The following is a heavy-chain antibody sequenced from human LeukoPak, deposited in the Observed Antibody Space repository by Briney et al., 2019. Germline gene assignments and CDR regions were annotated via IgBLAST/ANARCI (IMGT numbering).Heavy chain of an antibody. CDR1: SGSVNSGSYY. Sequence: SETLSLTCTVSSGSVNSGSYYCNWIRQPPGKGLEWIGYIYYSGSTNYNPSLKSRVTISVDTAKNQLSLKLSSVTAADTAVYYCARRAGYTSSWYEYWGQGTLVTVPS. CDR3: ARRAGYTSSWYEY. CDR2: IYYSGST. J-gene: IGHJ4*02. V-gene: IGHV4-61*01. D-gene: IGHD6-13*01.